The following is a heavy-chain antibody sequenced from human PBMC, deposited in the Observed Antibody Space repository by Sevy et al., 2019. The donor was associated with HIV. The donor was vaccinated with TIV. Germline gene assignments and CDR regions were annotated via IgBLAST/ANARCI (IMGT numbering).Heavy chain of an antibody. V-gene: IGHV1-24*01. CDR1: GYTLTKLS. Sequence: ASVKVSCKVSGYTLTKLSMHWVRQAPGKGLEGMGTFDPEDGETIYAQKFQGRVTMTEDTSTDTAYMELNSLRSEDTAVYYCATTKDYYENSGDPFDYWGQGTLVTVSS. CDR2: FDPEDGET. D-gene: IGHD3-22*01. J-gene: IGHJ4*02. CDR3: ATTKDYYENSGDPFDY.